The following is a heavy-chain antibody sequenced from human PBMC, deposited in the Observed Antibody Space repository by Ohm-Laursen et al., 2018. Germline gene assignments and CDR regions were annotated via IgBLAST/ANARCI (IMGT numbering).Heavy chain of an antibody. CDR3: ARDYYGSGHFDY. CDR1: GGSISRYF. Sequence: GTLSLTCTVSGGSISRYFWNWIRQPPGKGLEGIGYISYSGSTNYNPSLKRRVTISLDTSKSQFSLKLNSVTAADTAVYYWARDYYGSGHFDYWGQGTLVTVSS. D-gene: IGHD3-10*01. J-gene: IGHJ4*02. V-gene: IGHV4-59*01. CDR2: ISYSGST.